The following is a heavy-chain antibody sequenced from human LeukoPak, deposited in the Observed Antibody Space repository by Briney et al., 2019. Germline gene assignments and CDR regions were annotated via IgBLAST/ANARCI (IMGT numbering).Heavy chain of an antibody. J-gene: IGHJ6*02. D-gene: IGHD3-10*01. CDR3: ARENTYGYSYGMDV. Sequence: ASVKVSCKAPGYTFTSYYMYWVRQAPGQGLEWMGIINSSGGNTSYAQNFQGRVTMTRDTSARLVYMELRSLRSEDTAVYYCARENTYGYSYGMDVWGQGTTVTVSS. CDR1: GYTFTSYY. V-gene: IGHV1-46*01. CDR2: INSSGGNT.